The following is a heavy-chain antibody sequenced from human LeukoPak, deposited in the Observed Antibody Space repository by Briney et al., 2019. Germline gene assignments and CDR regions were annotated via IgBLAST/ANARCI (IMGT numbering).Heavy chain of an antibody. V-gene: IGHV1-2*02. CDR1: GYTFTDYY. J-gene: IGHJ4*02. D-gene: IGHD2-2*01. CDR2: INPNDGDT. CDR3: ARANFLYCSSTSCLFDY. Sequence: LVASVKVSCKASGYTFTDYYMHWVRQAPGQGFEWMGWINPNDGDTYYAQKFQGRVTMTRDTSISTAHMEVSRLRSDDTAVYYCARANFLYCSSTSCLFDYWGQGTLVTVSS.